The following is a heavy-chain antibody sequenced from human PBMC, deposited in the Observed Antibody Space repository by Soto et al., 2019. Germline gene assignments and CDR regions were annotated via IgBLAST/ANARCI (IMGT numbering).Heavy chain of an antibody. D-gene: IGHD3-9*01. CDR3: AREPSHYAIVTAYSYYFDY. Sequence: EVQLVESGGGLVQPGGSLRLSCAASGFTFSSYSVNWVRQAPGKGLEWVLYISSRSSTIYYADSVKGRFTISRDNAKNSLYLQMNSLRAEDTAVYYCAREPSHYAIVTAYSYYFDYWGQGTLVTVSS. J-gene: IGHJ4*02. CDR1: GFTFSSYS. CDR2: ISSRSSTI. V-gene: IGHV3-48*01.